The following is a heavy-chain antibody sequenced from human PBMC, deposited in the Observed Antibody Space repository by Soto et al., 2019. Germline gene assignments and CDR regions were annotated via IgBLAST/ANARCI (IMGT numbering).Heavy chain of an antibody. V-gene: IGHV4-39*01. Sequence: QLQLQESGPGLVKPSETLSLTCTVSGGSISSSSYYWGWIRQPPGKGLEWIGSIYYSGSTYYNPSLKSRVTISVDTSKNQFSLKLSSVTAADTAVYYCARSGMIRGMDVWGQGTTVTVSS. J-gene: IGHJ6*02. CDR1: GGSISSSSYY. CDR2: IYYSGST. CDR3: ARSGMIRGMDV. D-gene: IGHD3-22*01.